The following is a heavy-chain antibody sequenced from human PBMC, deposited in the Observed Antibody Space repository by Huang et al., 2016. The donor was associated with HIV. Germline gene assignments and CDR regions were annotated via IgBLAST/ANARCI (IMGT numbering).Heavy chain of an antibody. D-gene: IGHD2-2*01. J-gene: IGHJ6*02. CDR2: IIPIFGTA. CDR1: GGTFSSCT. V-gene: IGHV1-69*01. Sequence: QVQLVQSGADVKKPGSSVKVSCKASGGTFSSCTINWVRQAPGQGLEWMGGIIPIFGTANYAQKFQGRVTITADESTSTAYMQLSGLRSEDTAVYYCARKPGNYYYGMDVWGQGTTVTVSS. CDR3: ARKPGNYYYGMDV.